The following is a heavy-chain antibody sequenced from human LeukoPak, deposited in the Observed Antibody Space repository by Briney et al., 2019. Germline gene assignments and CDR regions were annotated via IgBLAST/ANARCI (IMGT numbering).Heavy chain of an antibody. CDR2: IYSGGST. V-gene: IGHV3-53*01. CDR3: AKPGGYCSSTSCPFDY. D-gene: IGHD2-2*01. CDR1: GFTVSSNY. J-gene: IGHJ4*02. Sequence: GGSLRLSCAASGFTVSSNYMSWVRQAPGKGLEWVSVIYSGGSTYYADSVKGRFTISRDNSKNTLYLQMNSLRAEDTAVYYCAKPGGYCSSTSCPFDYWGQGTLVTVSS.